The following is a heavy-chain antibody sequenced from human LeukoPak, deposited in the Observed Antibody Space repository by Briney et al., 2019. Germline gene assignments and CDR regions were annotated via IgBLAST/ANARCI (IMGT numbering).Heavy chain of an antibody. V-gene: IGHV4-61*03. CDR2: IYYSGGT. CDR3: ARHRGGFDL. Sequence: TSETLSLTCTVSGYSISSGYYWSWLRQPPGKGLEWLGYIYYSGGTNYNPSLKSRVTISVDTSKIHFSLKLSSVTAADTAAYYCARHRGGFDLWGQGTMVTVSS. CDR1: GYSISSGYY. J-gene: IGHJ3*01. D-gene: IGHD2-15*01.